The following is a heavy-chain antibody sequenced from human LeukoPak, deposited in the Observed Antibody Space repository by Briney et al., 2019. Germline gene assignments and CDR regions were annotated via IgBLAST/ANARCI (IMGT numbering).Heavy chain of an antibody. J-gene: IGHJ4*02. D-gene: IGHD1-26*01. CDR1: GFTFSSYA. V-gene: IGHV3-30-3*01. CDR2: ISYDGSNK. CDR3: ARDLEASGSYPGVFDY. Sequence: PGGSLRLSCTASGFTFSSYAMHWVRQAPGKGLEWVAVISYDGSNKYYADSVKGRFTISRDNSKNTLYLQMNSLRAEDTAVYYCARDLEASGSYPGVFDYWGQGTLVTVSS.